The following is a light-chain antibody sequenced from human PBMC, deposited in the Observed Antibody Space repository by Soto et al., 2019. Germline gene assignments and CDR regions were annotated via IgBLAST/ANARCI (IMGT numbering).Light chain of an antibody. V-gene: IGKV3-20*01. Sequence: EIVLTQSPGTLSLSPGERATLSCRASQSVSSSYLAWYQQKPGQAPRLLIYGASIRATGIPDRFSGSGSGTDCTLTISRLEPEDFAVYYCQQYGSSPLTFGGGTKVDIK. CDR1: QSVSSSY. CDR3: QQYGSSPLT. J-gene: IGKJ4*01. CDR2: GAS.